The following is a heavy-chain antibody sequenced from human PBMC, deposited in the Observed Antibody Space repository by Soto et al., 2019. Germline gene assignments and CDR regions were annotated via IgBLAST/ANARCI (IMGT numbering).Heavy chain of an antibody. CDR1: GFTFSSYW. CDR2: IKLDGSEK. Sequence: QPGGSLRLSCAASGFTFSSYWMSWVRDAPGKGLEWVANIKLDGSEKYYVDSVTGRFTISRDNAKNSLYLQMDSLRAGDTAVYYCARLQMLGVTTGGHFDYWGQGTLVTVSS. D-gene: IGHD1-26*01. V-gene: IGHV3-7*01. CDR3: ARLQMLGVTTGGHFDY. J-gene: IGHJ4*02.